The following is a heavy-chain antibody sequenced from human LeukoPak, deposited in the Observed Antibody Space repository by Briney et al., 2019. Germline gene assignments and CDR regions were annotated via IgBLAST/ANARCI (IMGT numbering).Heavy chain of an antibody. CDR1: GGSISSYY. V-gene: IGHV4-59*08. CDR2: IYYSGST. Sequence: SETLSRTCTVSGGSISSYYWSWIRQPPGKGLEWIGYIYYSGSTNYNPSLKSRVTISVDTSKNQFSLKLSSVTAADTAVYYCARRPAHYYGMDVWGQGTTVTVSS. J-gene: IGHJ6*02. CDR3: ARRPAHYYGMDV.